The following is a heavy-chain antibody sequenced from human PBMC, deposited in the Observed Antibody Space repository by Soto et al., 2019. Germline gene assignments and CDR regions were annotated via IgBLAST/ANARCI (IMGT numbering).Heavy chain of an antibody. Sequence: QVQLVESGGGVVQPGRSLRLSCAASGFTFSSYAMHWVRQAPGKGLEWVAVISYDGSDKFYADPVKGRFTISRDHSKNTRYLQMKSLRAEDTSVYYCARGGKWLQGNDYWGQGTLVTVSS. D-gene: IGHD3-16*01. V-gene: IGHV3-30-3*01. CDR3: ARGGKWLQGNDY. CDR1: GFTFSSYA. CDR2: ISYDGSDK. J-gene: IGHJ4*02.